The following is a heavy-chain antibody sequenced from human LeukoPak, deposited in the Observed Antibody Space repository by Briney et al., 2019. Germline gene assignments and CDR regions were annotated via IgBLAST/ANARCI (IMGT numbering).Heavy chain of an antibody. Sequence: SVKVSCKASGGTFSSYAISWVRQAPGQGLEWMGGIIPIFGTANYAQKFQGRVTITADESTSTAYMELSSLRSEDTAVYYCARDQPITIFKPADYYYGMDVWGQGTTVTVSS. J-gene: IGHJ6*02. CDR2: IIPIFGTA. CDR3: ARDQPITIFKPADYYYGMDV. D-gene: IGHD3-3*01. CDR1: GGTFSSYA. V-gene: IGHV1-69*13.